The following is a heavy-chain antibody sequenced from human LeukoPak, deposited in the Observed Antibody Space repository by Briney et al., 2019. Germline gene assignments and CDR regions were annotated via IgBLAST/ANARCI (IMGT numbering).Heavy chain of an antibody. V-gene: IGHV3-30*02. CDR3: ANGHAILTLVQWLVRGIDY. D-gene: IGHD6-19*01. Sequence: GGSLRLSCAASGFTFSSYGMQWVRQAPGKGLEWVAFIRYDGSNKYYADSVKGRFTISRDNSKNTLYLQMNSLRAEDTAVYYCANGHAILTLVQWLVRGIDYWGQGTLVTVSS. CDR2: IRYDGSNK. J-gene: IGHJ4*02. CDR1: GFTFSSYG.